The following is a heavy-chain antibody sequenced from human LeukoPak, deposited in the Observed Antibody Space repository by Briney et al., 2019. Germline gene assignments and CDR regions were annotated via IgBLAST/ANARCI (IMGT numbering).Heavy chain of an antibody. D-gene: IGHD3-10*01. CDR1: GGSISSYY. Sequence: PSETLSLTCTVSGGSISSYYWSWIRQPAGKGLEWIGRIYTSGSTNYNPSLKSRVTMSVDTSKNQFSLKLSSVTAADTAVYYCARLYYYGSGSYYNVGWYFDYWGQGTLATVSS. CDR2: IYTSGST. J-gene: IGHJ4*02. CDR3: ARLYYYGSGSYYNVGWYFDY. V-gene: IGHV4-4*07.